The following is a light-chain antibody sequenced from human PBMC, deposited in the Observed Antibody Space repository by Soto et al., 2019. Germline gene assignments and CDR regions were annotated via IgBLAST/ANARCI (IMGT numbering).Light chain of an antibody. Sequence: DIVLTQSPDTLSLSPGERATLSCRASQGIGGSLAWYQHKPGQAPRLVIYGASNRAAGIPARFSGSRSGTDFTLTISSLEPEDIAIYFCHQRRSWPYTFGQGTNLEIK. J-gene: IGKJ2*01. CDR2: GAS. CDR1: QGIGGS. CDR3: HQRRSWPYT. V-gene: IGKV3-11*01.